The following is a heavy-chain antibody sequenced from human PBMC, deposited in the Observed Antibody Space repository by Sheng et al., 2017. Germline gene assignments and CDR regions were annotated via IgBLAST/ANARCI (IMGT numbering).Heavy chain of an antibody. CDR3: ARDGGTYVTSPTYGMDV. CDR1: GYSFSDFY. J-gene: IGHJ6*01. D-gene: IGHD3-16*01. Sequence: QVHVVQSGAEAKNPGASVKVSCKGSGYSFSDFYLHWVRQAPGQGPEWMGWINPKSGGTKYAQKFQGRVTMTRDTSISTTYMELSSLKSDDTAVYYCARDGGTYVTSPTYGMDVW. CDR2: INPKSGGT. V-gene: IGHV1-2*02.